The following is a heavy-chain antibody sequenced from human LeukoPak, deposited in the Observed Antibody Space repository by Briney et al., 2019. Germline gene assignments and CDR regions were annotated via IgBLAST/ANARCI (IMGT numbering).Heavy chain of an antibody. CDR3: AKDGGYSANIYYMDV. Sequence: GGSLRLSCAASGFTFSGYWMSWVRQAPGKGLEWVSGISGGGVSTYYADSVQGRFTISRDNSQNILYLQMNSLTAEDTAVYYCAKDGGYSANIYYMDVWGKGTTVTVSS. J-gene: IGHJ6*03. CDR1: GFTFSGYW. D-gene: IGHD5-12*01. V-gene: IGHV3-23*01. CDR2: ISGGGVST.